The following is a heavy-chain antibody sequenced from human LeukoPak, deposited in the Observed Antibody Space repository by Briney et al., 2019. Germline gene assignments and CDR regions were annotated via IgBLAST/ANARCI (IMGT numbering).Heavy chain of an antibody. CDR1: GFTFSSYA. V-gene: IGHV3-30*04. D-gene: IGHD2-15*01. CDR2: ISYDGSNK. Sequence: PGGSLRLSCAASGFTFSSYAMPWVRQAPGKGLEWVAVISYDGSNKYYADSVKGRFTISRDNSKNTLYLQMNSLRAEDTAVYYCARGEYPLRCSGGSCSNVYWGQGTLVTVSS. J-gene: IGHJ4*02. CDR3: ARGEYPLRCSGGSCSNVY.